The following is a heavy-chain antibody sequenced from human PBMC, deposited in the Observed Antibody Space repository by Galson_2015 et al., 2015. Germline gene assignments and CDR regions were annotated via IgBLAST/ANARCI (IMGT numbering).Heavy chain of an antibody. CDR3: VREGASQTYYSSEQ. J-gene: IGHJ4*02. D-gene: IGHD4-11*01. Sequence: TLSLTCHVSGDSVTSGGYFWNWVRPHPVKGLEWLGYIYYSGASFYNPSLKRRATISMDTSMPLISLHLRSVTGADTAVYFCVREGASQTYYSSEQWGPGALVTVSS. CDR1: GDSVTSGGYF. CDR2: IYYSGAS. V-gene: IGHV4-31*03.